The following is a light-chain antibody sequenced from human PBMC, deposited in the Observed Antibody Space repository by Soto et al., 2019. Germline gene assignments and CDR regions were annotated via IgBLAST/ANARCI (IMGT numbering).Light chain of an antibody. Sequence: QSALTQPASVSGSPGQSITISCTGSSSDIGGYNYVSWYQQHPGKAPELMIHDVSIRPSGVSNRFAGSKSGNTASLTISGLQAEDEGEYSRSSYTRSRTYVFGTETNLTV. CDR1: SSDIGGYNY. CDR2: DVS. V-gene: IGLV2-14*01. J-gene: IGLJ1*01. CDR3: SSYTRSRTYV.